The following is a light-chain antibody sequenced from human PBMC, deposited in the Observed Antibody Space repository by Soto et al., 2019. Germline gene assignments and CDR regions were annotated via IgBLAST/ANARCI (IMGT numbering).Light chain of an antibody. J-gene: IGKJ4*01. CDR1: HNIDSN. V-gene: IGKV3-15*01. CDR3: QQYSSWPLT. Sequence: EVMMTQSPATLSMSPGERATLSCRASHNIDSNLAWYQQKPGQPPRLLIYGASTRATGIPARFSGSASGTEFTLNVNSLQSEDFAIYYCQQYSSWPLTFGGGTKVELK. CDR2: GAS.